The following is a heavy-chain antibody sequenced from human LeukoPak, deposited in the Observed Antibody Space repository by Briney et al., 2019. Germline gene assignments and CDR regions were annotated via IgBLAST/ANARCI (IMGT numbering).Heavy chain of an antibody. Sequence: GGSLRLSCAASGFTFSSYGMHWGRQAPGKGLEWVAVISYDGSNKYYADSVKGRFTISRDNSKNTLYLQMNSLRAEDTAVYYCAKDDYYDSSGPVNYWGQGTLVTVSS. J-gene: IGHJ4*02. V-gene: IGHV3-30*18. CDR3: AKDDYYDSSGPVNY. D-gene: IGHD3-22*01. CDR1: GFTFSSYG. CDR2: ISYDGSNK.